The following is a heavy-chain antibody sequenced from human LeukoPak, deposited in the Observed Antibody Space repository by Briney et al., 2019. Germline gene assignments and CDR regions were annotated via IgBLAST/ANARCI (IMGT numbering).Heavy chain of an antibody. Sequence: GESLTISCKGSGYSLTSYWISWVRQMPGKGLEWMGRIDPSDSYTNYSPSFQGHVTISADKSISTAYLQWSSLKASDTAMYYCARHPRDRYYGSWIWGQGTLVTVSS. D-gene: IGHD3-10*01. CDR1: GYSLTSYW. V-gene: IGHV5-10-1*01. CDR3: ARHPRDRYYGSWI. CDR2: IDPSDSYT. J-gene: IGHJ4*02.